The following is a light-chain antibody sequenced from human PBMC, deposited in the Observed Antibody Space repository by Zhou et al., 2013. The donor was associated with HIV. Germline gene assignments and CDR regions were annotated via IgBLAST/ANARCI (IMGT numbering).Light chain of an antibody. J-gene: IGKJ2*01. CDR2: GAS. V-gene: IGKV1-9*01. CDR1: QHISRY. CDR3: QQANRFPQT. Sequence: DIQMTQSPPYLSASVGDRVTITCRASQHISRYLAWYQQRPGKAPRLLIYGASSLESGVPSRFSGSGFGTDFTLTINRLHPEDFATYYCQQANRFPQTFGQGTKVEIK.